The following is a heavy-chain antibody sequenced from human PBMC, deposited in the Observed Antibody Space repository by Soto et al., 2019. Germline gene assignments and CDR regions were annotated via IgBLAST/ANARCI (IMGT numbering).Heavy chain of an antibody. CDR1: GYTFSNYG. V-gene: IGHV1-3*01. J-gene: IGHJ3*01. Sequence: SVKVSCKASGYTFSNYGIHWVRQAPGHRPEWMGWINVGNGGTAYSQKFRPRVTITRDTTASTAYMELNSLISEDTAVYYCARQDAFDVWGQGTMVTVSS. CDR3: ARQDAFDV. CDR2: INVGNGGT.